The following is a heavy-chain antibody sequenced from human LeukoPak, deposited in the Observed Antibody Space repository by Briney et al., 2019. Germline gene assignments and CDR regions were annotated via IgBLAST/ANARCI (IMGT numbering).Heavy chain of an antibody. J-gene: IGHJ4*02. CDR1: GYTFTSYD. D-gene: IGHD1-26*01. V-gene: IGHV1-46*01. CDR2: INPSGGST. CDR3: ARGIGGSYYDFDY. Sequence: ASVKVSCKASGYTFTSYDINWVRQATGQGLEWMGIINPSGGSTSYAQKFQGRVTMTRDTSTSTVYMELSSLRSEDTAVYYCARGIGGSYYDFDYWGQGTLVTVSS.